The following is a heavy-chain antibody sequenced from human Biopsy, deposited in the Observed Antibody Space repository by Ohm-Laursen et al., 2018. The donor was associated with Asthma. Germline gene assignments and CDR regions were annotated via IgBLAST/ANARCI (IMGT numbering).Heavy chain of an antibody. CDR3: ARHNWDNWRFMYYGMDV. CDR2: IKHDGSDQ. CDR1: GFTFSKFW. J-gene: IGHJ6*02. V-gene: IGHV3-7*01. Sequence: SCAASGFTFSKFWMNWVRQAPGKGLEWVANIKHDGSDQEYVDSVKGRFTISRDNARDSVYLQMNSLRVEDTAVYYCARHNWDNWRFMYYGMDVWGQGTTVTVS. D-gene: IGHD1-20*01.